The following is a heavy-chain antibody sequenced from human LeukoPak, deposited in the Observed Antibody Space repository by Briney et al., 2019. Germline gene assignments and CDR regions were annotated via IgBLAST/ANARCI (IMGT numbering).Heavy chain of an antibody. CDR1: GFTFSSYA. J-gene: IGHJ4*02. V-gene: IGHV3-66*01. CDR2: IYSGGST. D-gene: IGHD3-3*02. Sequence: GGSLRLSCAASGFTFSSYAMSWVRQAPGKGLEWVSLIYSGGSTYYADSVKGRFTISRDNSNNTVYLQMNSLRAEDTAVYYCARAPSNAHFDYWGQGTLVTVSS. CDR3: ARAPSNAHFDY.